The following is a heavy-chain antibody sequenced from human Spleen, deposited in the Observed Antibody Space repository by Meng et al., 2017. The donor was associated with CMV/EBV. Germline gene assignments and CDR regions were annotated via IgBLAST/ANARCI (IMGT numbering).Heavy chain of an antibody. CDR3: ARLKAVTATGEYYFDF. D-gene: IGHD2-21*02. J-gene: IGHJ4*02. CDR2: ISSSSSYI. CDR1: GFTFSSYS. V-gene: IGHV3-21*01. Sequence: LSLTCAASGFTFSSYSMNWVRQAPGKGLEWVSSISSSSSYIYYADSVKGRFTISRDNAKNSLYLQMNSLRAEDTAVYYCARLKAVTATGEYYFDFWGQGTLVTVSS.